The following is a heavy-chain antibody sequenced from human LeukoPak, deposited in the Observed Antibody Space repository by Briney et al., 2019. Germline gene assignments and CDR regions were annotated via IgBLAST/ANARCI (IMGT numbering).Heavy chain of an antibody. V-gene: IGHV1-46*01. CDR3: ARESREYYFDY. J-gene: IGHJ4*02. CDR2: INPSGGST. Sequence: ASVKVSCKASGYTFTSQYLHWVRQAPGQGLEWMGIINPSGGSTSYAQKFQGRVTMTRDTSTSTVYMELSSLRSEDTAVYYCARESREYYFDYWGQGTLVTVSS. CDR1: GYTFTSQY.